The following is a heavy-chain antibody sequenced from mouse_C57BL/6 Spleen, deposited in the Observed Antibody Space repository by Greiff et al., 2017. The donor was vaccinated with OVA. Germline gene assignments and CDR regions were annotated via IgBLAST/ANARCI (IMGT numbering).Heavy chain of an antibody. CDR3: ARKSNYVLYAMDY. D-gene: IGHD2-5*01. J-gene: IGHJ4*01. CDR2: INPNNGGT. CDR1: GYTFTDYN. V-gene: IGHV1-18*01. Sequence: EVQLQQSGPELVKPGASVKIPCKASGYTFTDYNMDWVKQSHGKSLEWIGDINPNNGGTIYNQKFKGKATLTVDKSSSKAYMELRSLTSEDTAVYYCARKSNYVLYAMDYWGQGTSVTVSS.